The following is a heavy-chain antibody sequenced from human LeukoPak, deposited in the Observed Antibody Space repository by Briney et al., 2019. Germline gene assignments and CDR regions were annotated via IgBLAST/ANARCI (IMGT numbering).Heavy chain of an antibody. Sequence: GGSLRLSCTASGFTFSSYDMHWVRQATGKGLEWVSAIGTAGDTYYPGSVKGRFTISRENAKNSVYLQMNSLRAGDAAVYYCARGANYYDSSQLDYWGQGTLVTVSS. V-gene: IGHV3-13*01. CDR1: GFTFSSYD. CDR2: IGTAGDT. J-gene: IGHJ4*02. CDR3: ARGANYYDSSQLDY. D-gene: IGHD3-22*01.